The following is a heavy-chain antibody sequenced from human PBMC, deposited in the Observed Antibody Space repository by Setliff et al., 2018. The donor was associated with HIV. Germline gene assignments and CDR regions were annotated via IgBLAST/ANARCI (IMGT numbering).Heavy chain of an antibody. D-gene: IGHD6-19*01. CDR3: ARNPRIAVAGTDYYYYMDV. V-gene: IGHV1-46*01. CDR1: GYSFTNHY. Sequence: ASVKVSCKPSGYSFTNHYMHWVRQAPGQGLEWMGVINPTGGSTRNTQKFQGRVTMTRDTSTSTVYMELSSLRSEDTAVYYCARNPRIAVAGTDYYYYMDVWG. J-gene: IGHJ6*03. CDR2: INPTGGST.